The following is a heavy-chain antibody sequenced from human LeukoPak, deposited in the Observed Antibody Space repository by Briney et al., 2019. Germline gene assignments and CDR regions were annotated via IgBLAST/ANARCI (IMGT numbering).Heavy chain of an antibody. CDR1: GFTFSSYS. J-gene: IGHJ6*03. CDR2: ISSSSSYI. Sequence: GGSLRLSCAASGFTFSSYSMNWVRQAPGEGLEWVSSISSSSSYIYYADSVKGRFTISRDNAKNSLYLQMNSLRAEDTAVYYCARSYCSGGSCYPRGNYYYYMDVWGKGTTVTVSS. CDR3: ARSYCSGGSCYPRGNYYYYMDV. D-gene: IGHD2-15*01. V-gene: IGHV3-21*01.